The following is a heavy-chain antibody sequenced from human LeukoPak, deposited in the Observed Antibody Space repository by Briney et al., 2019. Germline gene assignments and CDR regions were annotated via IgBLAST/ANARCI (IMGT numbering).Heavy chain of an antibody. CDR1: GFTFSNYW. J-gene: IGHJ4*02. Sequence: GGSLRLSCVASGFTFSNYWMSWVRQAPGKGLEWVSAISGSGGSTYYADSLKGRFTISRDNSKSTLYMKMTSLRAEDTAVYYCAKPYDSSGYYYGIDYWGQGTPVTVSS. D-gene: IGHD3-22*01. V-gene: IGHV3-23*01. CDR3: AKPYDSSGYYYGIDY. CDR2: ISGSGGST.